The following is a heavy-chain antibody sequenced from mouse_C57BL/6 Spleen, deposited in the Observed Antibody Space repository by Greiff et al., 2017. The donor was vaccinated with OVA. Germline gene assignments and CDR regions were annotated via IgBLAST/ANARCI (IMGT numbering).Heavy chain of an antibody. CDR1: GYAFSSSW. D-gene: IGHD2-5*01. CDR2: IYPGDGDT. J-gene: IGHJ4*01. V-gene: IGHV1-82*01. CDR3: AYSSYAMDY. Sequence: VQLQQSGPELVKPGASVKISCKASGYAFSSSWLNWVKQRPGKGFEWIGRIYPGDGDTNYNGKFKGKATLTADKSSSTAYMQLSSLTSEDSAVYFCAYSSYAMDYWGQGTSVTVSS.